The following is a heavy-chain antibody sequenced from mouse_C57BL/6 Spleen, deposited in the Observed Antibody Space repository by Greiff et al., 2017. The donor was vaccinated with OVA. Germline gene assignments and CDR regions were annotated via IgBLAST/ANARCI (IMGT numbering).Heavy chain of an antibody. J-gene: IGHJ3*01. V-gene: IGHV1-26*01. CDR1: GYTFTDYY. CDR3: ASSDWGAY. CDR2: INPNNGGT. Sequence: VQLQQSGPELVKPGASVKISCKASGYTFTDYYMNWVKQSHGKSLEWIGDINPNNGGTSYNQKFKGKDTLTVDKSSSTAYMELRSLTSEDSAVYYCASSDWGAYWGQGTLVTVSA.